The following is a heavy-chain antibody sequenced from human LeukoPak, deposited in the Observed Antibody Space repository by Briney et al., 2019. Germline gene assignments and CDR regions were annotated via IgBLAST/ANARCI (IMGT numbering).Heavy chain of an antibody. CDR1: GFTFNSNS. CDR3: AKENYDISSFYGYFDS. V-gene: IGHV3-23*01. CDR2: ISASGGST. J-gene: IGHJ4*02. Sequence: PGGSLRLSCAASGFTFNSNSMSWVRQAPGKGLEWVSHISASGGSTDYADSVKGRFTISRDNSKHTLFLQMNSLSAEDSAVYYCAKENYDISSFYGYFDSWGQGTLVTAS. D-gene: IGHD3-22*01.